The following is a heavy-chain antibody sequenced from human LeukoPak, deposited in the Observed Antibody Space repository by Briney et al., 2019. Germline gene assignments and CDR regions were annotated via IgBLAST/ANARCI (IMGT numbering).Heavy chain of an antibody. Sequence: GGSLRLSCAASGFTFSSYGMHWVRQAPGKGLEWVAVISYDGSNKYYADSVKGRFTIPRDNSKNTLYLQMNSLRAEDTAVYYCAKDQGYFDYWGQGTPVTVSS. CDR1: GFTFSSYG. CDR2: ISYDGSNK. J-gene: IGHJ4*02. V-gene: IGHV3-30*18. CDR3: AKDQGYFDY.